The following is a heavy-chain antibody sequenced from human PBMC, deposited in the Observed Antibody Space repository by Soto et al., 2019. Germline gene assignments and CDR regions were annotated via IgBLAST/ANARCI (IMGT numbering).Heavy chain of an antibody. CDR1: GGSISSGDYY. CDR2: TYYSGST. D-gene: IGHD3-10*01. Sequence: QVQLQESGPGLVKPSQTLSLTCTVSGGSISSGDYYWSWIRQPPGKGLEWIGYTYYSGSTYYNPSLKSGVTISVDTSKNQFSLKLSSVTAADTAVYYCARVGGFGATTIDYWGQGTLVTVSS. V-gene: IGHV4-30-4*01. J-gene: IGHJ4*02. CDR3: ARVGGFGATTIDY.